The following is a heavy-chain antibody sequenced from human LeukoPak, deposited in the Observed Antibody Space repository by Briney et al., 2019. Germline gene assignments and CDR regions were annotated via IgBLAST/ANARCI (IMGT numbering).Heavy chain of an antibody. Sequence: PGGSLRLSCAASGFTFSSYWMHWVRQAPGKGLLWVSRINSDGSSTSYADSVKGRFTISRDNSKNTLYLQMNSLRAEDTAVYYCARECSSAWDRGVCLRYWGQGTLVTVSS. CDR3: ARECSSAWDRGVCLRY. CDR1: GFTFSSYW. J-gene: IGHJ4*02. D-gene: IGHD6-19*01. CDR2: INSDGSST. V-gene: IGHV3-74*01.